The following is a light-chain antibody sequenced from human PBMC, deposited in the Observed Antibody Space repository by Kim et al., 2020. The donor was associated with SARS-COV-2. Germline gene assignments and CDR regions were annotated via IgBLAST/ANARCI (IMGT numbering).Light chain of an antibody. Sequence: SYELTQPPSVSVSPGQTARITCSGDALPKNYAYWYQQKSGQAPVLVIYEDSKRPSGIPERFSGSSSGTMATLTISGAQVEDEADYYCYSTDSSGNHWVFG. V-gene: IGLV3-10*01. CDR3: YSTDSSGNHWV. CDR1: ALPKNY. J-gene: IGLJ3*02. CDR2: EDS.